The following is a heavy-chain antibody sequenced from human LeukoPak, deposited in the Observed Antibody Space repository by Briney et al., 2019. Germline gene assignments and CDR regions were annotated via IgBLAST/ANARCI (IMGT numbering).Heavy chain of an antibody. V-gene: IGHV3-9*01. J-gene: IGHJ4*02. D-gene: IGHD4-17*01. CDR3: AKDLIRYGGFDY. CDR2: ISWSSGSI. CDR1: GFTFDDYA. Sequence: GGSLRLSCAASGFTFDDYAMHWVRQAPGKGLEWVSGISWSSGSIGYADSVKGRFTISRDNAKNSLYLQMNSLRAEDTALYYCAKDLIRYGGFDYWGQGTLVTVSS.